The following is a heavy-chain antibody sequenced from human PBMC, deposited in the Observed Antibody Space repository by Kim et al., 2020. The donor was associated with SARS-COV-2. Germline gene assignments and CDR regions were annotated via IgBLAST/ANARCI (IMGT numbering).Heavy chain of an antibody. V-gene: IGHV4-31*03. D-gene: IGHD2-2*01. Sequence: SETLSLTCTVSAGSVSSGGYYWSWIRQHPGKGLEWIGYIYYSGTTHYNPSLKSRVTISIDTSKNQFSLRLTSVTAADTAVYYCARAGAWTSPGGVWGQGT. CDR2: IYYSGTT. CDR1: AGSVSSGGYY. J-gene: IGHJ4*02. CDR3: ARAGAWTSPGGV.